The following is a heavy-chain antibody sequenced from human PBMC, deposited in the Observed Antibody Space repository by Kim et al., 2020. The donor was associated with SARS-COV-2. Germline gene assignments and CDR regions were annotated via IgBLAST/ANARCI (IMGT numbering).Heavy chain of an antibody. CDR3: ARDLPYTTIFDY. J-gene: IGHJ4*02. Sequence: YAQKLQGRVTMTTTTTTSTAYMELRSLRSGDTAFYYCARDLPYTTIFDYWGQGTLVTVSS. V-gene: IGHV1-18*01. D-gene: IGHD5-18*01.